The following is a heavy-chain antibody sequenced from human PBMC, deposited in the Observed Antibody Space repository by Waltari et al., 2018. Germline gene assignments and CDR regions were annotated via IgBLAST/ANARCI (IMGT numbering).Heavy chain of an antibody. Sequence: QVQLVQSGAEVKKPGSSVNVSCKASGGTLNDYTVTWFRQAPGQGLEWMGRGIPFVGISKYAQNLQDRVTVTGDQSTNTGYMELKSLKPDDTGVYFCARSGELKGTVDFWGQGTLVTVSS. V-gene: IGHV1-69*02. CDR2: GIPFVGIS. CDR3: ARSGELKGTVDF. D-gene: IGHD1-1*01. J-gene: IGHJ4*02. CDR1: GGTLNDYT.